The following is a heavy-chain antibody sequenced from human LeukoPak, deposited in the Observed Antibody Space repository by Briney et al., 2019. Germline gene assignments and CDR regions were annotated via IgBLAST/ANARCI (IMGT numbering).Heavy chain of an antibody. CDR1: GFTFSTYA. V-gene: IGHV3-23*01. CDR3: AKNWGTGMAFYDH. Sequence: HPGGSLRLSCAASGFTFSTYAMTWVRQAPGKGLEWISAISAGGIYIYYADSVKGRFTSSRDNSKSTLYLQMSNLRAEDTAVYYCAKNWGTGMAFYDHWGQGIQVTVSS. CDR2: ISAGGIYI. D-gene: IGHD5-18*01. J-gene: IGHJ4*02.